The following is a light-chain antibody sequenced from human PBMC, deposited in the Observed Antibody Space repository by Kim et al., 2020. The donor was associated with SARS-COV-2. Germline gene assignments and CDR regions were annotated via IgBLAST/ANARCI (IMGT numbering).Light chain of an antibody. CDR1: QSVAGNY. V-gene: IGKV3-20*01. Sequence: EIVLTQSPGTLSLSPGERVALSCRASQSVAGNYLVWYQQKGGQAPRLIIYRTSTRATGIPDRFSGSGSGTDFTLTISRLEPEDFAVYYCQQHNTSPWTFGQGTQVDIK. CDR2: RTS. J-gene: IGKJ1*01. CDR3: QQHNTSPWT.